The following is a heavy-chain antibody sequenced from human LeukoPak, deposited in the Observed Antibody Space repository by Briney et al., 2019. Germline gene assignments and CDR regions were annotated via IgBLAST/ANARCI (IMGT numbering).Heavy chain of an antibody. CDR3: ARGNNYGSGCLFYG. V-gene: IGHV1-2*02. CDR1: GGTFSSYA. J-gene: IGHJ4*02. Sequence: ASVKVSCTASGGTFSSYAFNWVRQAPGQGLEWMGGIDPSTGGTNYAQNFQGRVTMTRDTSTTTFYMELSSLKSDDTAVYHCARGNNYGSGCLFYGWGQGTLVTVSS. CDR2: IDPSTGGT. D-gene: IGHD3-10*01.